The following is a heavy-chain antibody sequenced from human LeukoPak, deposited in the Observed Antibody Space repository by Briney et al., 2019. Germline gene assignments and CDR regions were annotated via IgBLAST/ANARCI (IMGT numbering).Heavy chain of an antibody. CDR1: GYTFTSYY. J-gene: IGHJ5*02. CDR2: INPSGGST. D-gene: IGHD3-9*01. CDR3: AREVVRYFDWLFAVSNWFDP. V-gene: IGHV1-46*01. Sequence: ASVKVSCKASGYTFTSYYMHWVRQAPGQGLEWMGMINPSGGSTSYAQKFQGRVTMTRDTSTSTVYMELSSLRSEDTAVYYCAREVVRYFDWLFAVSNWFDPWGQGTLVSVSS.